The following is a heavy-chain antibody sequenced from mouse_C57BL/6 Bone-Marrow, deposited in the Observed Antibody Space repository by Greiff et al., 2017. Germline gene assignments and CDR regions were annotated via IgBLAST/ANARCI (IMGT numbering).Heavy chain of an antibody. J-gene: IGHJ3*01. D-gene: IGHD2-5*01. Sequence: VQLKESGAELVKPGASVKMSCKASGYTFTTYPIEWMKQNHGKSLEWIGNFHPYNDDTKYNEKFKGKATLTVEKSSSTVYLEISRLTSDDSAVYYCAVSLYYSKFAYWGQGTLVTVSA. CDR3: AVSLYYSKFAY. V-gene: IGHV1-47*01. CDR1: GYTFTTYP. CDR2: FHPYNDDT.